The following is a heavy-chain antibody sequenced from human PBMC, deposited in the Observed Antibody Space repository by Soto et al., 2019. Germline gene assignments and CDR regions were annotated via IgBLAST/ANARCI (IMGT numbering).Heavy chain of an antibody. V-gene: IGHV3-33*01. CDR1: GFTFSSYG. CDR2: IWYDGSNK. D-gene: IGHD4-17*01. J-gene: IGHJ6*03. CDR3: ARAPPSVTTNYYYYMDV. Sequence: GGSLRLSCAASGFTFSSYGMHWVRQAPGKGLEWVAVIWYDGSNKYYADSVKGRFTISRDNSKNTLYLQMNSLRAEDTAVYYCARAPPSVTTNYYYYMDVWGKGTTVTVSS.